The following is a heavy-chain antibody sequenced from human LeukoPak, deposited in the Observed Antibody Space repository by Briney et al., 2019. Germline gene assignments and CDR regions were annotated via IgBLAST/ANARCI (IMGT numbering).Heavy chain of an antibody. D-gene: IGHD3/OR15-3a*01. CDR1: GFTFTSSA. CDR2: INPNSGGT. V-gene: IGHV1-2*06. Sequence: XSVKVSCKASGFTFTSSAVQWVRQARGQRLEWMGRINPNSGGTNYAQKFQSRVTMTRDTSISTAYMELSRLRSDDTAVYYCARVILEGIDYWGQGTLVTVSS. J-gene: IGHJ4*02. CDR3: ARVILEGIDY.